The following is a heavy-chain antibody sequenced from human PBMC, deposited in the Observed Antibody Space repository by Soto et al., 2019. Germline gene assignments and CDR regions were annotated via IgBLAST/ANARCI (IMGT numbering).Heavy chain of an antibody. CDR2: ISSSSSYI. CDR3: ARDHVPIADFWSGYVWEGVWYQIDY. Sequence: PGGSLRLSCAASGFTSSSYSMNWVRQAPGKGLEWVSSISSSSSYIYYADSVKGRFTISRDNAKNSLYLQMNSLRAEDTAVYYCARDHVPIADFWSGYVWEGVWYQIDYWGQGTLVTVSS. D-gene: IGHD3-3*01. CDR1: GFTSSSYS. V-gene: IGHV3-21*01. J-gene: IGHJ4*02.